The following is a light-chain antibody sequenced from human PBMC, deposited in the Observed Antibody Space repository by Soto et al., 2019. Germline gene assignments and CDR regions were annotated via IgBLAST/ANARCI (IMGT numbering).Light chain of an antibody. Sequence: QSALTQPPSVSGSPGQSVTMSCTGTRYDVGGYNYVSWYQQHPGKVPKLMIFEVSNRPSGVSYRFSGSKSGNTASLTISGLQAEDEADYYCSSYTGSSTLYVFGTGTKVTVL. CDR3: SSYTGSSTLYV. CDR2: EVS. J-gene: IGLJ1*01. V-gene: IGLV2-14*01. CDR1: RYDVGGYNY.